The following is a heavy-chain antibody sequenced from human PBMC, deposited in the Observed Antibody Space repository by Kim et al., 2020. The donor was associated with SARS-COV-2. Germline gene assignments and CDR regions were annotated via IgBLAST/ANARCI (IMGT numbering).Heavy chain of an antibody. CDR2: INSDGSIT. CDR1: GFTFSSYW. V-gene: IGHV3-74*01. Sequence: GGSLRLSCGASGFTFSSYWMHWIRQVPGKGLVWVSRINSDGSITNYADSVKGRFTISRDNTKNTLYLQVNGLGVEDTAVYYCVRGLGGGRDFDYWGQGT. CDR3: VRGLGGGRDFDY. D-gene: IGHD2-15*01. J-gene: IGHJ4*03.